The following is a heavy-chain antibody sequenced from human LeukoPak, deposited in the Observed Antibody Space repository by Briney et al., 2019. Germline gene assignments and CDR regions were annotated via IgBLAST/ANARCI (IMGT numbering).Heavy chain of an antibody. V-gene: IGHV3-74*03. J-gene: IGHJ4*02. CDR2: IHSDGIGT. D-gene: IGHD3-10*02. Sequence: GGSLRLSCAASGFSFSTSWMHWVRQAPGKGLVWVSRIHSDGIGTTYADSVKGRFTISRDNSKNTLDLQMNNLRAEDTAVYYCARDHYYVPDYWGQGTLLIVSS. CDR3: ARDHYYVPDY. CDR1: GFSFSTSW.